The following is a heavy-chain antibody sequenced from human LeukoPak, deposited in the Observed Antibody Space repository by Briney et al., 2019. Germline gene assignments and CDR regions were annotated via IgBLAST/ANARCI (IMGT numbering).Heavy chain of an antibody. V-gene: IGHV1-18*01. Sequence: ASVKVSCKASGYTFTSYGISWVRQATGQGLDWMGWISAYNGNTNYAQKLQGRVTMTTDTSTSTAYMELRSLRSDDTAVYYCARDQSPPLSYSSSWYLKFDYWGQGTLVTVSS. CDR3: ARDQSPPLSYSSSWYLKFDY. CDR1: GYTFTSYG. D-gene: IGHD6-13*01. J-gene: IGHJ4*02. CDR2: ISAYNGNT.